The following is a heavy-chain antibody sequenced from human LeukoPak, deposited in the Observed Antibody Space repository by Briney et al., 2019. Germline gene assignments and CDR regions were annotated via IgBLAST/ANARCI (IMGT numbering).Heavy chain of an antibody. CDR2: ISGSGGST. V-gene: IGHV3-23*01. CDR3: VIVPPAGTTTFVY. CDR1: GFTFSSYG. J-gene: IGHJ4*02. D-gene: IGHD6-13*01. Sequence: PGGSLRLSCAASGFTFSSYGMSWVRQAPGKGLEWVSAISGSGGSTYYADSVKGRFTISRDNSKNTLYLQMNSLRAEDTAVYYCVIVPPAGTTTFVYWGQGTLVTVSS.